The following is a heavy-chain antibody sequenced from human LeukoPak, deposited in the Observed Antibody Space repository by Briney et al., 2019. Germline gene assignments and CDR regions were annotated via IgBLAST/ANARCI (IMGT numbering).Heavy chain of an antibody. CDR1: GYSISSGYY. J-gene: IGHJ4*02. Sequence: PPETLSLTCAVSGYSISSGYYWGWIRQPPGKGLEWIGSIYHSGSTYYNPSLKSRVTISVDASKNQFSLKLSSVTAADTAVYYCARFSVFGNDDYWGQGTLVTVSS. CDR3: ARFSVFGNDDY. V-gene: IGHV4-38-2*01. D-gene: IGHD3-3*01. CDR2: IYHSGST.